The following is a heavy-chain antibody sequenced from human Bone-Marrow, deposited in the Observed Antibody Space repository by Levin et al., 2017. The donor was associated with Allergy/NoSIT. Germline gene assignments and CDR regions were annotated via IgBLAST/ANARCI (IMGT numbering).Heavy chain of an antibody. V-gene: IGHV4-30-4*01. D-gene: IGHD2-15*01. Sequence: SETLSLTCTVSGGSISSGDYYWSWIRQPPGKGLEWIGYIYYSGSTYYNPSLKSRVTISVDTSKNQFSLKLSSVTAADTAVYYCARAGDIVVVVAAKEVAAAVDAFDIWGQGTMVTVSS. J-gene: IGHJ3*02. CDR3: ARAGDIVVVVAAKEVAAAVDAFDI. CDR2: IYYSGST. CDR1: GGSISSGDYY.